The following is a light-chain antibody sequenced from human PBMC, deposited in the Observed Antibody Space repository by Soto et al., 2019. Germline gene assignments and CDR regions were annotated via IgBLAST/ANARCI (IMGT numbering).Light chain of an antibody. Sequence: EIVLTQSPATLSLSPGERATLSCRASQSAGTYLSWYQQKPGQAPSLLIYDASNRAPGIPARFSGSGSGTDFTLTICSLEPDDFAVYYCHQRPRWLVGGGTKVEIK. J-gene: IGKJ4*01. CDR2: DAS. V-gene: IGKV3-11*01. CDR1: QSAGTY. CDR3: HQRPRWL.